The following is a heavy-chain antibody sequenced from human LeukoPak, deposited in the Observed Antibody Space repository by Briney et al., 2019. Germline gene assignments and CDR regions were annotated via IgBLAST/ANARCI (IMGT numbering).Heavy chain of an antibody. CDR3: ATGIAAAGGRNDFDY. D-gene: IGHD6-13*01. V-gene: IGHV3-30*04. CDR2: ISYDGSNK. J-gene: IGHJ4*02. CDR1: GFTFSCYA. Sequence: PGGPLSLSCAASGFTFSCYAMLWLRQAPGKGLGWVTVISYDGSNKYYADSVKGRFTISRDNSKTTLYLQMDSLRAEDTAVYYCATGIAAAGGRNDFDYGGQGTLVTVSS.